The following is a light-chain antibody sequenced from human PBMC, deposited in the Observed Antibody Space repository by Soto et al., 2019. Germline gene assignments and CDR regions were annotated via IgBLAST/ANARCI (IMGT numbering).Light chain of an antibody. CDR3: QQYVTSSPRT. V-gene: IGKV3-20*01. CDR1: QRVSSRY. J-gene: IGKJ1*01. CDR2: GIS. Sequence: EGVLTQSPGTLSLSPGERVTLSCRASQRVSSRYLAWYQQKPGQAPRLLMYGISRRATGIPDRFSGSGSGTDFTLTITRLEPEDFAVYYCQQYVTSSPRTFGQGTKVEIK.